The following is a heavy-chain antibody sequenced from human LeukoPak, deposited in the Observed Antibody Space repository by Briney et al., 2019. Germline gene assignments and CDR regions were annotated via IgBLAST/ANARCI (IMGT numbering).Heavy chain of an antibody. J-gene: IGHJ4*02. Sequence: SVTLSLTCTDSGGSISSGGYYWSWIRQHPGKGLEWIGYIFYSGSTYYNPSLKSRVTISVDTSNNHFSLKLSSVTAADTAVYYCARGYYFDYWGQGTLVTVSS. CDR2: IFYSGST. CDR1: GGSISSGGYY. V-gene: IGHV4-31*03. CDR3: ARGYYFDY.